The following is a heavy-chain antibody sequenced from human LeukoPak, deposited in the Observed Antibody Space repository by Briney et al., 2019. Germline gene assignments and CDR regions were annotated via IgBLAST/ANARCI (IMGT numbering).Heavy chain of an antibody. CDR1: GGSISSYY. CDR3: ARDGVVPAALLRGGNNWFDP. Sequence: PSETLSLTCTVSGGSISSYYWSWIRQPAGKGLEWIGRIYTSGSTNYNPSLKSRVTMSVDTSKIQFSLKLSSVTAADTAVYYWARDGVVPAALLRGGNNWFDPWGQEPWLPSP. V-gene: IGHV4-4*07. CDR2: IYTSGST. D-gene: IGHD2-2*01. J-gene: IGHJ5*02.